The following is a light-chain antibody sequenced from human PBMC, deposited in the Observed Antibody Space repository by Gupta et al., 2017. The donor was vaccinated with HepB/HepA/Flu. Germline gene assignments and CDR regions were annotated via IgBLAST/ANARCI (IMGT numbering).Light chain of an antibody. V-gene: IGLV1-47*02. Sequence: QSVLTQPPSASGTPGQRVTISCYGSSSNIGNNYVYWYQQLPGTAPKLLIHSKNQRPSAGVPDRFSGSKSGTSASLDIMGLWSEDDADYDCAGWDDSLSGVVFGGGTKLTVL. CDR1: SSNIGNNY. J-gene: IGLJ3*02. CDR2: SKN. CDR3: AGWDDSLSGVV.